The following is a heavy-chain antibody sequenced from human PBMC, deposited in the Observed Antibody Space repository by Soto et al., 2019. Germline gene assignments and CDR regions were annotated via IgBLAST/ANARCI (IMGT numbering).Heavy chain of an antibody. Sequence: QVQLVQSGAEVKKPGSSVKVSCKASGGTFSSYAISWVRQAPGQGLEWMGGIIPIFGTANYAQKFQGRVTITADESTSTAYMELSSLRSEDTAVYYCASPDRLYDSSGYYYAFDYWGQGTLVTVSS. V-gene: IGHV1-69*01. CDR1: GGTFSSYA. CDR3: ASPDRLYDSSGYYYAFDY. CDR2: IIPIFGTA. J-gene: IGHJ4*02. D-gene: IGHD3-22*01.